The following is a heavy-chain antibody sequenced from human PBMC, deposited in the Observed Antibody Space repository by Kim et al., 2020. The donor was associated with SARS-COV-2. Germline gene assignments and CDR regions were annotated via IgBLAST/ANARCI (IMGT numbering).Heavy chain of an antibody. V-gene: IGHV4-34*01. Sequence: SETLSLTCAVYGGSFSGYYWSWIRQPPGKGLEWIGEINHSGSTNYNPSLKSRVTISVDTSKNQFSLKLSSVTAADTAVYYCARVRLYGDYVSRRGYFDLWGRGTLVTVSS. D-gene: IGHD4-17*01. CDR3: ARVRLYGDYVSRRGYFDL. CDR1: GGSFSGYY. J-gene: IGHJ2*01. CDR2: INHSGST.